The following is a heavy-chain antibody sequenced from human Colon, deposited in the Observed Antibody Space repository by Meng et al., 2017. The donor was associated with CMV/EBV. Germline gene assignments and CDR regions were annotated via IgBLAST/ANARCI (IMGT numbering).Heavy chain of an antibody. CDR1: GFTFDTYN. D-gene: IGHD4-23*01. CDR2: ISGISTTI. CDR3: ARERLGTLRYSFDH. J-gene: IGHJ4*02. Sequence: GESLKISCAASGFTFDTYNMNWVRQPPGKGLEWISYISGISTTIYYADSVRGRFTVSRDNAKKFLYLQMNNLRAEDTAVYYCARERLGTLRYSFDHWGQGDLVTVSS. V-gene: IGHV3-48*04.